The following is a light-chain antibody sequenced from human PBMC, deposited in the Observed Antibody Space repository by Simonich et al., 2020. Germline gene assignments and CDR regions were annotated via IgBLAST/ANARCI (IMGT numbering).Light chain of an antibody. CDR2: DVS. J-gene: IGLJ3*02. CDR1: SSDVGGYNY. Sequence: QSALTQPASVSGSPGQSITISCTGTSSDVGGYNYVSWYQQHPGKAPKLMIYDVSKRPSGVSNRFAGSKSGNTASLTISGLQAEDEADYYCCLYAGSSTWVFGGGTKLTVL. CDR3: CLYAGSSTWV. V-gene: IGLV2-23*02.